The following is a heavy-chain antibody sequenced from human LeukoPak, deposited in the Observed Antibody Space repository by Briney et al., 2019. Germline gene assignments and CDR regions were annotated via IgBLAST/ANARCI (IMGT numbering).Heavy chain of an antibody. Sequence: ASVKVSCKASGYTFTSYGISWVRQAPGQGLEWMGWISAYTDKTNYAQKFQGRVTMTTDTSTTTAYMELRSLRSDDTAIYYCARGDGYCSGGSCMIFDYWGQGTLVTVSS. CDR2: ISAYTDKT. CDR1: GYTFTSYG. J-gene: IGHJ4*02. V-gene: IGHV1-18*01. CDR3: ARGDGYCSGGSCMIFDY. D-gene: IGHD2-15*01.